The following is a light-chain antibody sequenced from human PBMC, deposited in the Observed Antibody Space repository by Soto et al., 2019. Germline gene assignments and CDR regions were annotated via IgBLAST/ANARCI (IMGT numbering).Light chain of an antibody. J-gene: IGLJ2*01. CDR2: EVS. Sequence: QSALTQPPSASGSPGQSVTISCTGTISDVGGYNYVSWYQQHPGKAPKLMIYEVSERPSGVPDRFSGSKSGNTASLTVSGLQAEDEADYYCGSYAGFNNYVAFGGGTQLTLL. CDR3: GSYAGFNNYVA. V-gene: IGLV2-8*01. CDR1: ISDVGGYNY.